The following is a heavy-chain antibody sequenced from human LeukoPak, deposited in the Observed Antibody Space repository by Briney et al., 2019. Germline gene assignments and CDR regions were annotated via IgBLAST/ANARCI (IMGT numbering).Heavy chain of an antibody. J-gene: IGHJ4*02. CDR1: GFTFSSYA. D-gene: IGHD1-26*01. Sequence: GGSLRLSCAASGFTFSSYAMSRVRQAPGKGLEWVSAISGSGGSTYYADSVKGRFTISRDNSKNTLYLQMNSLRAEDTAVYYCAKPKYSGSYYGWDYWGQGTLVTVSS. V-gene: IGHV3-23*01. CDR3: AKPKYSGSYYGWDY. CDR2: ISGSGGST.